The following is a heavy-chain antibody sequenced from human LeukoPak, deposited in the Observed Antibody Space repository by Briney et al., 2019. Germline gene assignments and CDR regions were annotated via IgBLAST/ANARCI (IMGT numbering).Heavy chain of an antibody. D-gene: IGHD3-3*02. Sequence: SETLSLTCTVSGGSISSYYWSWIRQPPGKGLEWIGYIYYSGSTNYNPSLKSRVTISVDTSKNQFSLKLSSVTAADTAVYYCARAPSRGGAVLDWGQGTLVTVSS. CDR1: GGSISSYY. CDR2: IYYSGST. CDR3: ARAPSRGGAVLD. J-gene: IGHJ4*02. V-gene: IGHV4-59*08.